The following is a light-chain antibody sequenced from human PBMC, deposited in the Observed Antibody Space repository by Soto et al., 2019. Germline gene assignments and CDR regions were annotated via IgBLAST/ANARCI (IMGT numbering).Light chain of an antibody. J-gene: IGLJ2*01. CDR1: SSDVGGYNY. CDR3: SSYTRSSTVV. CDR2: EVS. V-gene: IGLV2-14*01. Sequence: QSALTQPASVSGSPGQSITISCTGTSSDVGGYNYVSWYQQHPGKAPKLMIYEVSNRSSGVSYRFSGSKSGNTASLTISGLQAEDEADYYCSSYTRSSTVVFGGGTKLTVL.